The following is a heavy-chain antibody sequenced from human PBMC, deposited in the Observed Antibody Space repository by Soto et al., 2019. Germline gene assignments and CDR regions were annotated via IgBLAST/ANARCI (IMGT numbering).Heavy chain of an antibody. J-gene: IGHJ6*02. CDR3: ARDLWYYYGSGSYSNYYGMDV. CDR2: IYYSGST. V-gene: IGHV4-31*03. D-gene: IGHD3-10*01. Sequence: QVQLQESGPGLVKPSQTLSLTCTVSGGSISSGGYYWSWIRQHPGKGLEWIGYIYYSGSTYYNPSLKRRVTISVDTSKNQFSLKLSSVTAADTAVYYCARDLWYYYGSGSYSNYYGMDVWGQGTTVTVSS. CDR1: GGSISSGGYY.